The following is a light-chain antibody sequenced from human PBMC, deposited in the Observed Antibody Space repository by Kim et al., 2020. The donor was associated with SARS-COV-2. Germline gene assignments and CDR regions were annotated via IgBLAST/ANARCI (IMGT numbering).Light chain of an antibody. CDR3: CSYAGSSTFV. J-gene: IGLJ3*02. CDR2: EGS. V-gene: IGLV2-23*03. Sequence: GQSNTISFTGTSSDVGSYNLVSWYQQHPGKAPKLMIYEGSKRPSGVSNRFSGSKSGNTASLTISGLQAEDEADYYCCSYAGSSTFVFGGGTQLTVL. CDR1: SSDVGSYNL.